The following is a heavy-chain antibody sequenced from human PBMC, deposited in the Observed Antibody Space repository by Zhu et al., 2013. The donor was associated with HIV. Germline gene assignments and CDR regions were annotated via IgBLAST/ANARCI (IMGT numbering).Heavy chain of an antibody. Sequence: QVQLVQSGAEVKKPGSSVKVSCKASGGTFSSYAISWVRQAPGQGLEWMGGIIPIFGTANYAQKFQGRVTITADESTSTAYMELSSLRSEDTAVYYCARGLWFGELYYYYGMDVWGQGTTGHRLL. D-gene: IGHD3-10*01. CDR1: GGTFSSYA. V-gene: IGHV1-69*01. CDR2: IIPIFGTA. J-gene: IGHJ6*02. CDR3: ARGLWFGELYYYYGMDV.